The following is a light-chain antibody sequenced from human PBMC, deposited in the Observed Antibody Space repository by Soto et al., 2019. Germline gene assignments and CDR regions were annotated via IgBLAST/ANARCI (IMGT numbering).Light chain of an antibody. CDR1: QSVSSN. Sequence: EIVMTQSPATLSVSPGERATLSCRASQSVSSNLAWYQQKPGQAPRILIYGASTRATGIPARFSGSGSGTEFTLTISSLQSEDFAVYYCQQYKNWPRTFGQGTKVELK. V-gene: IGKV3-15*01. J-gene: IGKJ1*01. CDR2: GAS. CDR3: QQYKNWPRT.